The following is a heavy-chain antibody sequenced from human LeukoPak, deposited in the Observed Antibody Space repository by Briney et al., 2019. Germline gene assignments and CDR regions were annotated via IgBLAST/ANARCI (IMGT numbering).Heavy chain of an antibody. J-gene: IGHJ3*02. Sequence: GGSLRLSCAASGFTFSIYAMSWVRQAPGKGLEWVSGISWNSGSIGYADSVKGRFTISRDNAKNSLYLQMNSLRAEDTALYYCAKGRITMIVVVEDAFDIWGQGTMVTVSS. CDR1: GFTFSIYA. V-gene: IGHV3-9*01. CDR2: ISWNSGSI. CDR3: AKGRITMIVVVEDAFDI. D-gene: IGHD3-22*01.